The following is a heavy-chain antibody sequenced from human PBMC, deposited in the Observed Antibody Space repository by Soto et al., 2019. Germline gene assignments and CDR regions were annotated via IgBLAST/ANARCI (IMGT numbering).Heavy chain of an antibody. V-gene: IGHV1-69*02. D-gene: IGHD2-2*01. CDR1: GGTFSSYT. CDR3: ARAARGYCSSTSCYYYYYYMDV. J-gene: IGHJ6*03. Sequence: QVQLVQSGAEVKKPGSSVKVSCKASGGTFSSYTISWVRQAPGQGLEWMGRIIPNLGIANYAQKFQGRVTIPANNSTSTADMELSSLRSEDTAVYYCARAARGYCSSTSCYYYYYYMDVWGKGTTVTVSS. CDR2: IIPNLGIA.